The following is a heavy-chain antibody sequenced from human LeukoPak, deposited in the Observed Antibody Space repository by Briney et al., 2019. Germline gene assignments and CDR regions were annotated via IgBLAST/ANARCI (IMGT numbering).Heavy chain of an antibody. Sequence: PGGSLRLSCAASGFTFTNNWMTWVRQAPGKGLEWVANIKPDDSEKYYVGSVKGRFTISRDNAKNSLYLQMNSLRAEDTAVYYCARGRELRRFFDYWGQGTLVTVSS. CDR3: ARGRELRRFFDY. J-gene: IGHJ4*02. D-gene: IGHD1-26*01. CDR2: IKPDDSEK. CDR1: GFTFTNNW. V-gene: IGHV3-7*01.